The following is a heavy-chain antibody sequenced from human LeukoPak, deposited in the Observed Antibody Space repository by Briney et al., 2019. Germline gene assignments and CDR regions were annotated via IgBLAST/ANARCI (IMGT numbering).Heavy chain of an antibody. CDR1: GYSFTSYD. D-gene: IGHD5-18*01. CDR2: MNPNSGNT. CDR3: ARGMEIQLWSYYYYGMDV. V-gene: IGHV1-8*01. Sequence: GASVKVSCKASGYSFTSYDINWVRQATGQGLEWMGWMNPNSGNTGYAQKFQGRVTMTRNTSISTTYMELSSLRSEDTAVYYCARGMEIQLWSYYYYGMDVWGQGTTVTVSS. J-gene: IGHJ6*02.